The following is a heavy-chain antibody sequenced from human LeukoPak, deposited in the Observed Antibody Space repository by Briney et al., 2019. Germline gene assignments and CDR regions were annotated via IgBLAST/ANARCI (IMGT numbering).Heavy chain of an antibody. V-gene: IGHV3-30*02. D-gene: IGHD3-3*01. CDR3: ARVTGYYDFWSGPQPRYYYYYYYMDV. CDR2: IRYDGSNK. Sequence: PGGSLRLSCEASGFTFSTYGMHWVRQAPGKGLEWVAFIRYDGSNKYYAESVRGRFTISRDNSKNTLYLQMNSLRAEDTALYYCARVTGYYDFWSGPQPRYYYYYYYMDVWGKGTTVTVSS. CDR1: GFTFSTYG. J-gene: IGHJ6*03.